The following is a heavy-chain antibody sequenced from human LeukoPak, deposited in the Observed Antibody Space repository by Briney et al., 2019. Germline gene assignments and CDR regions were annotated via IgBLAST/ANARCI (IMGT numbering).Heavy chain of an antibody. CDR3: ARVAGYCSSTSCRYFDY. V-gene: IGHV3-74*01. CDR2: INSDGSST. J-gene: IGHJ4*02. CDR1: GFTFSSYW. D-gene: IGHD2-2*01. Sequence: GGSPRLSCAASGFTFSSYWMHWVRQAPGKGLVWVSRINSDGSSTSYADSVKGRFTISRDNAKNTLYLQMNSLRAEDTAVYYCARVAGYCSSTSCRYFDYWGQGTLVTVSS.